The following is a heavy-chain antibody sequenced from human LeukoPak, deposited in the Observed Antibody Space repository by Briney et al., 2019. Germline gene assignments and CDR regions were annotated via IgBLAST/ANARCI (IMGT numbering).Heavy chain of an antibody. CDR2: ISSGSTTI. Sequence: GGSLRLPCATSGHIFSSYSMNSVRQAPGKAPATVSYISSGSTTIYYAVSVKGRCTISKDNAQNSLYWPMSSRRAEDTAVYSCARDVEQWLVRVSYFDYWGEGTLVTVSS. CDR1: GHIFSSYS. J-gene: IGHJ4*02. CDR3: ARDVEQWLVRVSYFDY. D-gene: IGHD6-19*01. V-gene: IGHV3-48*01.